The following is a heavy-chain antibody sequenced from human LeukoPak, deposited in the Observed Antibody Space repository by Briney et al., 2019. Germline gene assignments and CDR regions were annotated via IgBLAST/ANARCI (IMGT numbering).Heavy chain of an antibody. D-gene: IGHD6-19*01. CDR3: ITSPYSSGWYGPRGGYYFDY. V-gene: IGHV3-15*01. CDR1: GFTFSNAW. J-gene: IGHJ4*02. Sequence: PGGSLRLSCAASGFTFSNAWMSWVRQAPGKGLEWVGRIKSKTDGGTTDYAAPVKGRFTISRDDSKNTLYLQMNSLKTEDTAVYYCITSPYSSGWYGPRGGYYFDYWGQGTLVTVSS. CDR2: IKSKTDGGTT.